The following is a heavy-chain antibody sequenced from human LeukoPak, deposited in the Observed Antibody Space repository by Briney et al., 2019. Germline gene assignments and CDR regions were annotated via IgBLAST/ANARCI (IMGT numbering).Heavy chain of an antibody. Sequence: GGSLRLSCAASGFTFSSYAMSRVRQAPGKGLEWVSAISGSGGSTYYADSVKGRFTISRDNSKNTLYLQMNSLRAEDTAVYYCAKGLTETTSHFDYWGQGTLVTVSS. CDR2: ISGSGGST. J-gene: IGHJ4*02. V-gene: IGHV3-23*01. D-gene: IGHD4-17*01. CDR1: GFTFSSYA. CDR3: AKGLTETTSHFDY.